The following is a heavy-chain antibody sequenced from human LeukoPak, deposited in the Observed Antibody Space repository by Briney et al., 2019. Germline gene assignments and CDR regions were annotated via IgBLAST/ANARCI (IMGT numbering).Heavy chain of an antibody. Sequence: SETLSLTCTVSGGSISSSSYYWGWIRQPPGKGLEWIGSIYYSGSTYYNPSLKSRVTISVDTSKNRFSLKLSSVTAADTAVYYCARHGGVGSAHYYMDVWGKGTTVTVSS. CDR3: ARHGGVGSAHYYMDV. D-gene: IGHD3-16*01. J-gene: IGHJ6*03. CDR1: GGSISSSSYY. V-gene: IGHV4-39*01. CDR2: IYYSGST.